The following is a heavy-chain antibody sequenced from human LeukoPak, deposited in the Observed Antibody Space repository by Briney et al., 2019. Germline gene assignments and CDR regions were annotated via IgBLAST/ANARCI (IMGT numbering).Heavy chain of an antibody. CDR2: IIPIFGTA. J-gene: IGHJ5*02. D-gene: IGHD3-22*01. CDR3: ARDNGRDDSSGYYLPDWFDP. Sequence: SVKVSCKASGGTFSSYAISWVRQAPGQGLEWMGGIIPIFGTANYAQKFQGRVTIATDESTSTAYMELSSLRSEDTAVYYCARDNGRDDSSGYYLPDWFDPWGQGTLVTVSS. V-gene: IGHV1-69*05. CDR1: GGTFSSYA.